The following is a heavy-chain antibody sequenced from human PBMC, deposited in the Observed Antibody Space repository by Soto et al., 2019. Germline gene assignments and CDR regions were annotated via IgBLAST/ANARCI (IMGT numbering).Heavy chain of an antibody. Sequence: GGSLRLSCAASGFTFSDYYMSWIRQAPGKGLEWVSYISRSGSTIYYADSVKGRFTISRDNAKNSLYLQMNSLRAEDTAVYYCARPTTVTTWDAFDIWGQGTMVTV. J-gene: IGHJ3*02. CDR2: ISRSGSTI. V-gene: IGHV3-11*01. CDR1: GFTFSDYY. CDR3: ARPTTVTTWDAFDI. D-gene: IGHD4-17*01.